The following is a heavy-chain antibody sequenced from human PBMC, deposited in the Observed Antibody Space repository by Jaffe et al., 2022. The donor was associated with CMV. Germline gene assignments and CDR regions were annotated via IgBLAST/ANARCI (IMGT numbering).Heavy chain of an antibody. V-gene: IGHV3-11*06. CDR3: ARVEREKMGISMVRGRIIESSSYYYIDV. J-gene: IGHJ6*03. CDR1: GFTFTDYY. Sequence: QVQLVESGGGLVKPGGSLRLSCAASGFTFTDYYMSWIRQAPGKGLEWVSSIVSKSSYTNYADSVTGRFTISRDNAKNSLYLQMNSLRVEDTAVYYCARVEREKMGISMVRGRIIESSSYYYIDVWGTGTAVNVSS. CDR2: IVSKSSYT. D-gene: IGHD3-10*01.